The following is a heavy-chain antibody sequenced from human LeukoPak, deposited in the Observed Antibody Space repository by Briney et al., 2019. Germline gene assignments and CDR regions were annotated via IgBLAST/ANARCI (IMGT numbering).Heavy chain of an antibody. Sequence: GGSLRLSCAASGFSVNNNYLSRVRQAPGKGLEWVSSIYSSGATYYAESVKGRFSISRDSSKNTFDLQMNTLRTEDTAVYYCAKDGVGATWFGHWGQGALVTVSS. CDR1: GFSVNNNY. CDR3: AKDGVGATWFGH. D-gene: IGHD1-26*01. J-gene: IGHJ5*02. CDR2: IYSSGAT. V-gene: IGHV3-66*03.